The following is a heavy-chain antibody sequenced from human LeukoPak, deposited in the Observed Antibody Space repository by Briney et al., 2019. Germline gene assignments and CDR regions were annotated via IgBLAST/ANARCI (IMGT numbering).Heavy chain of an antibody. CDR1: GGSISSYY. CDR2: IYYSGST. CDR3: ARAIPAEGPPRHYYYYMDV. Sequence: SETLSLTCTVSGGSISSYYWSWIRQPPGKGLEWIGYIYYSGSTNYNPSLKSRVTISVDTSKNQFSLKLSSVTAADTAVYYCARAIPAEGPPRHYYYYMDVWGKGTTVTVSS. J-gene: IGHJ6*03. V-gene: IGHV4-59*01. D-gene: IGHD2-2*01.